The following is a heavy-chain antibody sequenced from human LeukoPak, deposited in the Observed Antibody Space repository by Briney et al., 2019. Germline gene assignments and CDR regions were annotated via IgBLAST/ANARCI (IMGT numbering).Heavy chain of an antibody. CDR1: GYSISSGYY. D-gene: IGHD6-13*01. V-gene: IGHV4-38-2*02. CDR3: ASQQLASENYYYYYYMDV. Sequence: SETLSLTCTVSGYSISSGYYWGWTRQPPGKGLEWIGSIYHSGRTYYNPSLKSRVTISVDTSKNQFSPKLSSVTAADTAVYYCASQQLASENYYYYYYMDVWGKGTTVTVSS. CDR2: IYHSGRT. J-gene: IGHJ6*03.